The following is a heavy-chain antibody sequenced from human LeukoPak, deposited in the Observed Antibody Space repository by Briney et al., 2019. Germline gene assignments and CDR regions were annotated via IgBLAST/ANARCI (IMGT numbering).Heavy chain of an antibody. CDR1: GDSITNGNW. CDR3: ARGRTSLTTSLDFDY. J-gene: IGHJ4*02. D-gene: IGHD4-17*01. V-gene: IGHV4-4*02. Sequence: SGTLSLTCAVSGDSITNGNWWSWVRQPPGKGLDWIGEIYHSGRTNYGPSLKSRVIISVDKSKNQFSLKLNSVTAADTAVYYCARGRTSLTTSLDFDYWGQGTLVTVSS. CDR2: IYHSGRT.